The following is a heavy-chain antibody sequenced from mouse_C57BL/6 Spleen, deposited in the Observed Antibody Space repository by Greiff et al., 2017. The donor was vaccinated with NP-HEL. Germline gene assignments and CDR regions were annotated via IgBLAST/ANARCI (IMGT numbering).Heavy chain of an antibody. Sequence: VQLQQSGAELVRPGASVKLSCTASGFNIKDDYMHWVKQRPEQGLEWIGWIDPENGDTEYASKFQGKATITADTSSNTAYLQLSSLTSEDTAVYYCTTLYYGNRAWFAYWGKGTLVTVSA. CDR2: IDPENGDT. V-gene: IGHV14-4*01. J-gene: IGHJ3*01. CDR3: TTLYYGNRAWFAY. CDR1: GFNIKDDY. D-gene: IGHD2-1*01.